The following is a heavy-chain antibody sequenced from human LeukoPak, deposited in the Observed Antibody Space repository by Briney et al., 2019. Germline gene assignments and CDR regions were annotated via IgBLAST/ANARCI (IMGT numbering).Heavy chain of an antibody. Sequence: PGGSLRLSCAASGFTFSSYGMHWVRQAPGKGLEWVAVIWYDGSNKYYADSVKGRFTISRDNSKSTLYLQMNSLRAEDTAVYYCARRAPWSYDSSGYIDYWGQGTLVTVSS. CDR3: ARRAPWSYDSSGYIDY. J-gene: IGHJ4*02. CDR2: IWYDGSNK. D-gene: IGHD3-22*01. V-gene: IGHV3-33*01. CDR1: GFTFSSYG.